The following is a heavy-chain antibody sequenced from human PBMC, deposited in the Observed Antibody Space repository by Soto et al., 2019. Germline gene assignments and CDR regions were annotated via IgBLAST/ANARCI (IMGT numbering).Heavy chain of an antibody. D-gene: IGHD6-13*01. V-gene: IGHV3-30*18. CDR3: GEDPPGYLYSSRPGGGEYF. J-gene: IGHJ1*01. Sequence: QVQLVESGGGVVQPGRSLRLSCAASGFTFSSYGMHWVRQAPGKGLEWVAVISYDGSNKYYADSVKGRFTISRDNFKDHPDLEMDSLRAWETAVVYCGEDPPGYLYSSRPGGGEYF. CDR1: GFTFSSYG. CDR2: ISYDGSNK.